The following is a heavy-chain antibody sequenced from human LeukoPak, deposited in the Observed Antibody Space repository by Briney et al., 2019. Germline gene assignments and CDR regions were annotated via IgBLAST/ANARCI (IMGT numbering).Heavy chain of an antibody. CDR1: GYTFTGYY. Sequence: ASVKVSCKASGYTFTGYYIHWVRQAPRQGLEWMGFINPSDGSTFYAQKFQGRVTMPRDTSTRTVYMELSSLRSEDTAVYYCARDLTEWEMLPGYWGQGTLVTVSS. CDR3: ARDLTEWEMLPGY. CDR2: INPSDGST. V-gene: IGHV1-46*01. D-gene: IGHD1-26*01. J-gene: IGHJ4*02.